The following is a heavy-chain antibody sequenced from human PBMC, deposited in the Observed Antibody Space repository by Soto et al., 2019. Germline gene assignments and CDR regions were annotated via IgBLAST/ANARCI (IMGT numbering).Heavy chain of an antibody. CDR3: AKVGGPIPRYYYYGMDV. Sequence: GGSLRLSCAASGFTFSSYAMSWVRQAPGKGLEWVSAISGSGGSTYYADSVKGRFTISRDNSKNTLYLQMNSLRAEDTAVYYCAKVGGPIPRYYYYGMDVWGQGTTVTVSS. CDR1: GFTFSSYA. V-gene: IGHV3-23*01. J-gene: IGHJ6*02. D-gene: IGHD2-2*02. CDR2: ISGSGGST.